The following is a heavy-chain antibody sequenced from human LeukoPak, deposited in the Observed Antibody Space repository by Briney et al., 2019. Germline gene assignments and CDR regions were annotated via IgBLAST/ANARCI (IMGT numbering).Heavy chain of an antibody. CDR3: ARRENYYDSSGNFDL. Sequence: GESLKTSCKGSGYSFTSSWIGWLRQMPGKGLEWMGNIYPGDSDTRYSPSFQGQVTISADKSISTAYLQWSSLKASDTAMYYCARRENYYDSSGNFDLRGRGTLVTVSS. D-gene: IGHD3-22*01. CDR1: GYSFTSSW. CDR2: IYPGDSDT. J-gene: IGHJ2*01. V-gene: IGHV5-51*01.